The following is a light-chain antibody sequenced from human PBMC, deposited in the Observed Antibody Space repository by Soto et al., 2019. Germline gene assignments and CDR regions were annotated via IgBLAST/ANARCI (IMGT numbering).Light chain of an antibody. CDR2: DAS. J-gene: IGKJ1*01. CDR3: QQYNTYWT. V-gene: IGKV1-5*01. CDR1: PTVTHW. Sequence: DIQLTQFPSALSASVGDSVTITCRASPTVTHWLAWYQHTPGTAPPLLSYDASVLETGVPSRCSGSGAGTESPPAISGLQSDDGATYYCQQYNTYWTCGPGTKG.